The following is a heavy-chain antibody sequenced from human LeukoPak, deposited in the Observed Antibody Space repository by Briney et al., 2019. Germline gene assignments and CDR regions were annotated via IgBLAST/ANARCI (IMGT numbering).Heavy chain of an antibody. J-gene: IGHJ4*02. CDR1: GFDFSSHS. V-gene: IGHV3-21*01. D-gene: IGHD4/OR15-4a*01. Sequence: PGGSLRRSCAASGFDFSSHSMHWIRQAPGKGLEWVSSISSSGSYKYYADSLKGRLTISRDNAGNSVFLLLQSLTVEDTAVYYCARGMIRGALWCVDFWGLGSLVTVSS. CDR3: ARGMIRGALWCVDF. CDR2: ISSSGSYK.